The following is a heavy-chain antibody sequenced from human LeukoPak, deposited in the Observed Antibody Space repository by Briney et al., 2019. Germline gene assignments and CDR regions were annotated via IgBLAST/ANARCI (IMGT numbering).Heavy chain of an antibody. D-gene: IGHD3-22*01. CDR3: ARGWDYDSGGRPTAYVY. CDR1: GGTFNNYA. J-gene: IGHJ4*02. CDR2: LIPIFGTA. V-gene: IGHV1-69*13. Sequence: GASVKVSCKASGGTFNNYAINWVRQAPGPGLEWMGGLIPIFGTANYAQKFQGRVTITADESTSTVYMELNSLKSEDTAVYYCARGWDYDSGGRPTAYVYWGQGTQVTVSS.